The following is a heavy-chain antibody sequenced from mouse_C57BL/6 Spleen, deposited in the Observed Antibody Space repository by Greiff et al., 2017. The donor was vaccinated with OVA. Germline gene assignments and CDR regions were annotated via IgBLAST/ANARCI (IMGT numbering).Heavy chain of an antibody. CDR3: ALYYYGSSYWYFDV. J-gene: IGHJ1*03. D-gene: IGHD1-1*01. CDR1: GFNIKDYY. V-gene: IGHV14-2*01. CDR2: IDPEDGET. Sequence: EVQLQQSGAELVKPGASVKLSCTASGFNIKDYYMHWVKQRTEQGLEWIGRIDPEDGETKYAPKFQGKATITADTSSNTAYLQLSSLTSEDTAVYYCALYYYGSSYWYFDVWGTGTTGTVSS.